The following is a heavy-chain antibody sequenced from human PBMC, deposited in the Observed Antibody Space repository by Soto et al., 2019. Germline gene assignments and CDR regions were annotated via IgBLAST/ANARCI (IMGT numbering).Heavy chain of an antibody. J-gene: IGHJ4*02. CDR3: ARERGLTVSTLLGY. V-gene: IGHV1-18*01. Sequence: QVQLVQSGAEVKKPGASVKVSCKASGYTFTSYGINWVRQAPGQGLEWMGRVSTYNGNTNYAPRFQGRVTMTTDTSTTTAYMERRSLRSDDTATYYCARERGLTVSTLLGYWGQGTLVSVSS. D-gene: IGHD2-21*01. CDR1: GYTFTSYG. CDR2: VSTYNGNT.